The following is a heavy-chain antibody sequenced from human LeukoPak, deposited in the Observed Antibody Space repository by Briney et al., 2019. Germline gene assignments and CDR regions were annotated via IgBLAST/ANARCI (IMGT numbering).Heavy chain of an antibody. CDR1: GGSITSYY. CDR3: ARGGVNYKIAGP. J-gene: IGHJ5*02. V-gene: IGHV4-59*01. D-gene: IGHD3-10*01. Sequence: SETLSLTCTVSGGSITSYYWSWIRQPPGKGLEWIGDIYYSGSTNYNPSLKSRVTISVDTSKNQFSLKLSSVTAADTAVYYCARGGVNYKIAGPWGQGALVTVSS. CDR2: IYYSGST.